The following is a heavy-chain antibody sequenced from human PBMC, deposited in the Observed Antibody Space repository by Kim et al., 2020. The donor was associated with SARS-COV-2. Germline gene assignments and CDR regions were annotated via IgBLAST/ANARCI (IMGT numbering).Heavy chain of an antibody. V-gene: IGHV3-48*03. CDR3: AREDYMDV. Sequence: GSTIYYADSVKGRFTISRDNAKNSLYLQMNSLRAEDTAVYYCAREDYMDVWGKGTTVTVSS. CDR2: GSTI. J-gene: IGHJ6*03.